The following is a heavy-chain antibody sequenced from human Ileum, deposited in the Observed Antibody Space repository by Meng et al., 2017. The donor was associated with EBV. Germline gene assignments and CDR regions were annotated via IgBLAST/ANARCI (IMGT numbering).Heavy chain of an antibody. CDR3: AKNGEKYFEY. CDR2: MSDSGIT. Sequence: QVPLQESGPGLVNPPGTLSLTCAVSGGSISVINWWSWVRQSPEKGLEWIGEMSDSGITHYNPSLKSRVTISADKSNNQFSLKLTSVTSADTAVYFCAKNGEKYFEYWGQGTLVTVSS. J-gene: IGHJ4*02. V-gene: IGHV4-4*01. CDR1: GGSISVINW.